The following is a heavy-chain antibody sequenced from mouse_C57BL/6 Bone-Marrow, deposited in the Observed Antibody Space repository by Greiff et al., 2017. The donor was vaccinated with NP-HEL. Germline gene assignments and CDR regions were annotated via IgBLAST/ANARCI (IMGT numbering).Heavy chain of an antibody. Sequence: EVQLQESGPGLAKPSQTLSLTCSVTGYSITSDYWNWIRKFPGNKLEYMGYISYSGSTYYKQSLKSRISITRDTSKNQYYLQLNSVTTEDTATYYCARSPLWLRRNYYAMDYWGQGTSVTVSS. D-gene: IGHD2-2*01. V-gene: IGHV3-8*01. J-gene: IGHJ4*01. CDR2: ISYSGST. CDR1: GYSITSDY. CDR3: ARSPLWLRRNYYAMDY.